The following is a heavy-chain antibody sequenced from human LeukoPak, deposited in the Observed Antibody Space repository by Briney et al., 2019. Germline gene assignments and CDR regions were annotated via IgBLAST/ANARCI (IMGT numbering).Heavy chain of an antibody. D-gene: IGHD1-7*01. CDR3: AREAGTTSHWFDP. CDR2: IYYSGST. J-gene: IGHJ5*02. V-gene: IGHV4-59*12. Sequence: SETLSLTCTVSGGSISSYYWSWIRQPPGKGLEWIGYIYYSGSTNYNPSLKSRVTISVDKSKNQFSLKLSSVTAADTAVYYCAREAGTTSHWFDPWGQGTLVTVSS. CDR1: GGSISSYY.